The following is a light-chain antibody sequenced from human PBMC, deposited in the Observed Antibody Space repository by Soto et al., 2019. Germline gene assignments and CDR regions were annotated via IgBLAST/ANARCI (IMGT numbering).Light chain of an antibody. CDR2: QDN. Sequence: SYELTQPPSVSVSPGRTASITCSGDNLGKKYVSWYQQKPGQAPVVAIYQDNKRPSGIPERISGSNSGNTATLTIGGTQAVDEADYYCQAWDSSTVLFGGGPKLTVL. CDR1: NLGKKY. V-gene: IGLV3-1*01. CDR3: QAWDSSTVL. J-gene: IGLJ2*01.